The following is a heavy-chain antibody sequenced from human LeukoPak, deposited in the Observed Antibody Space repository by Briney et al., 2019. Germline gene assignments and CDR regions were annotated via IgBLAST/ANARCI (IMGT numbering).Heavy chain of an antibody. CDR1: GGSISSGNYY. Sequence: PSQTLSLTCTVSGGSISSGNYYWSWIRQHPGKGLEWIGYIFYSGNTYYNPSLKSRVTISVDTSKNQFSLKLTSVTAADTAVYYCARVQRPSLYYYYMDVWGEGTTVTVSS. CDR3: ARVQRPSLYYYYMDV. CDR2: IFYSGNT. V-gene: IGHV4-31*03. D-gene: IGHD6-25*01. J-gene: IGHJ6*03.